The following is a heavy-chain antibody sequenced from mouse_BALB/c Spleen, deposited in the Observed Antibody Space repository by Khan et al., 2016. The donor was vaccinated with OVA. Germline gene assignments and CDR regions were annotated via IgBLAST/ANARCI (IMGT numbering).Heavy chain of an antibody. CDR1: GFSLNTFGMG. CDR3: DRRAGIYYGSSYGYFDV. V-gene: IGHV8-6*01. CDR2: IYWDDDR. J-gene: IGHJ1*01. Sequence: QVTLKESGPGILQPSQTLSLTCSFSGFSLNTFGMGVSWIRQPSGKDLELLAHIYWDDDRHYNPSLKSRLTISKDTSNNQVFLKITTVDTADTATYYCDRRAGIYYGSSYGYFDVWGAGTTVTVSS. D-gene: IGHD1-1*01.